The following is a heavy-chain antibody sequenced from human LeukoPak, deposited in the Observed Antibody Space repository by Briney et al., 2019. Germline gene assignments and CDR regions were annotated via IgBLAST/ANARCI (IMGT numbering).Heavy chain of an antibody. Sequence: SSETLSLTCTVSGGSISSGSYYWSWIRQPAGKGLEWIGRIYTSGSTNYNTSLKSRVTISVDTSKNQFSLKLSSVTAADTAVYYCARVVAYDFWNGYGDVWGKGTTVTVSS. CDR2: IYTSGST. CDR1: GGSISSGSYY. D-gene: IGHD3-3*01. J-gene: IGHJ6*04. CDR3: ARVVAYDFWNGYGDV. V-gene: IGHV4-61*02.